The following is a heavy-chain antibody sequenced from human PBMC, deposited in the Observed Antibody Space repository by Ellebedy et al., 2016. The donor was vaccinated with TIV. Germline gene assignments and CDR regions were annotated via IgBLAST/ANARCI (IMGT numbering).Heavy chain of an antibody. CDR3: VGNGFYSLEY. V-gene: IGHV4-4*02. CDR1: GDSISSDHW. D-gene: IGHD3-3*01. CDR2: IHHNGNI. Sequence: GSLRLXCTISGDSISSDHWWSWVRQAPGQGLEWIGEIHHNGNIHYNPSLKGRVTMSLDKSKNEISLKMTSVTAADTAVFYCVGNGFYSLEYWGRGTLVTVSS. J-gene: IGHJ4*02.